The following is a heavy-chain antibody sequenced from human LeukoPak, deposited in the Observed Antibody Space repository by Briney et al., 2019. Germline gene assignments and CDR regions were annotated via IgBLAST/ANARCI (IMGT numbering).Heavy chain of an antibody. CDR1: GFTFSSFT. Sequence: GGSLRLSCAASGFTFSSFTMSWVRQAPGKGLEWISAISGTGGSTFYADSVKGRFTISRDNSKNTLFLQMNSLRAEDTAVYYCAKVVVGAPYGLDVWGQGTTVTVSS. V-gene: IGHV3-23*01. J-gene: IGHJ6*02. D-gene: IGHD1-26*01. CDR3: AKVVVGAPYGLDV. CDR2: ISGTGGST.